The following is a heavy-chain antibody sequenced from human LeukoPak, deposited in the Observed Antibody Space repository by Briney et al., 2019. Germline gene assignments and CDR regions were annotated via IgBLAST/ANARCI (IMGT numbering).Heavy chain of an antibody. CDR1: DGSISSYD. V-gene: IGHV4-4*07. J-gene: IGHJ2*01. Sequence: PSETLSLTCTVSDGSISSYDWSWIRQPAGKGLEWIGRIYTSGSPTYNPSLKSRVTMSLGTSNKQFSLKLTSVTAADTAVYYCARLTSSWYQDWYFDLWGRGTLVTVSS. D-gene: IGHD6-13*01. CDR2: IYTSGSP. CDR3: ARLTSSWYQDWYFDL.